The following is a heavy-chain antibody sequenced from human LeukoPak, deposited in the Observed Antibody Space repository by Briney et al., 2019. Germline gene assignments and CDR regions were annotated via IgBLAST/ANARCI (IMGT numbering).Heavy chain of an antibody. V-gene: IGHV3-33*01. Sequence: PGGSLSLSCVASGFTFSRYGMHWIRQAPGKGLEGVAVIWFDGSKRYYADSVKGRFTISRDDSKNMLYLQMNSLRVEDTAIYYCARDPGVTTFYFDSWGQGALVTVSS. D-gene: IGHD4-17*01. CDR3: ARDPGVTTFYFDS. CDR2: IWFDGSKR. CDR1: GFTFSRYG. J-gene: IGHJ4*02.